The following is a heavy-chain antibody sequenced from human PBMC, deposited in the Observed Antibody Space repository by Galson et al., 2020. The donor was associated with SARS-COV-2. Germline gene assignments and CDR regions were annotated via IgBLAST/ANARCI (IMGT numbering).Heavy chain of an antibody. J-gene: IGHJ4*02. CDR3: ARLPVVRGVDY. V-gene: IGHV4-59*01. Sequence: ASETLSLTCTVSGGSINIYYWSWIRQPPGKGLEWIGYLYYGGKTNYNPSLKNRVTISVDTSKSQFSLTLSSVTAADTAMYYCARLPVVRGVDYGGQGSPVTVSS. CDR1: GGSINIYY. D-gene: IGHD3-10*01. CDR2: LYYGGKT.